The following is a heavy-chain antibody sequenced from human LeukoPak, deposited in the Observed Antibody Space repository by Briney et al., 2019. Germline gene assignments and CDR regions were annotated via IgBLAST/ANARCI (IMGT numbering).Heavy chain of an antibody. CDR2: INEDGSEK. D-gene: IGHD4-17*01. CDR1: GLTFSSYA. J-gene: IGHJ4*02. CDR3: ARESDYGDYVGY. Sequence: PGGSLRLSCAASGLTFSSYAMSWVRQAPGKGLEWVANINEDGSEKHYVDSVKGRFTISRDNAKNSLYLQMTSLRAEDTAVYYCARESDYGDYVGYWGQGTLVTVSS. V-gene: IGHV3-7*01.